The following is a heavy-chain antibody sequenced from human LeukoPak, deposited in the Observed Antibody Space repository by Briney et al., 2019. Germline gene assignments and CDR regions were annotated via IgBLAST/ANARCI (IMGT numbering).Heavy chain of an antibody. CDR1: GFTFSTFG. D-gene: IGHD3-22*01. V-gene: IGHV3-30*18. Sequence: GGSLRLSCAASGFTFSTFGMHWVRQAPGKGLEWVAVIAYDGSNIYYADSVKGRFTISRDNSKNTLYLQMNSLRAEDTAVYYCAKEYYYDSSGENAFDIWGQGTMVTVSS. CDR2: IAYDGSNI. CDR3: AKEYYYDSSGENAFDI. J-gene: IGHJ3*02.